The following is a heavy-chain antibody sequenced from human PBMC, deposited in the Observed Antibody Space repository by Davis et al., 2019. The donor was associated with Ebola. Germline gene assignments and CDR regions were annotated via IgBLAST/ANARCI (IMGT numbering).Heavy chain of an antibody. V-gene: IGHV4-30-2*01. D-gene: IGHD3-10*01. CDR3: ARLNYGSGSYIDY. Sequence: PSETLSLTCAVSGGSISSGGYSWSWIRQPPGKGLEWIGYIYHSGSTNYNPSLKSRVTISVDKSKNQFSLKLSSVTAADTAVYYCARLNYGSGSYIDYWGQGTLVTVSS. CDR1: GGSISSGGYS. CDR2: IYHSGST. J-gene: IGHJ4*02.